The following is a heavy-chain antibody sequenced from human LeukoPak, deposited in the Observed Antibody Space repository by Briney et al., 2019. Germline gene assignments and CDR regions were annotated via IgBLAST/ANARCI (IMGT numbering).Heavy chain of an antibody. D-gene: IGHD3-9*01. J-gene: IGHJ6*02. CDR3: AKESPEYDMNRMDV. CDR1: GLTFNDYA. Sequence: GGSLRLSCAASGLTFNDYAMHWVRQAPGRGLEWVSLINGDGRSTYYADSVKGRFTISRDNSKNSLYLQMNSLRSEDTALYYCAKESPEYDMNRMDVWGQGITVTVSS. V-gene: IGHV3-43*02. CDR2: INGDGRST.